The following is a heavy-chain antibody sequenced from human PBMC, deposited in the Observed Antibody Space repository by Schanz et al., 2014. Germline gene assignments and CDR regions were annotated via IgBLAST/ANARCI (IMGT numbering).Heavy chain of an antibody. CDR2: LSGSGAGT. CDR3: AKHVRSLTGNDY. J-gene: IGHJ4*02. CDR1: GFTFSTYY. Sequence: EVQLLESGGGLVQPGGSLRLSCAASGFTFSTYYMNWIRQAPGKGLEWVSTLSGSGAGTFYADSVKGRFTISRDNSENTLYLQMNSLRAEDTAVYYCAKHVRSLTGNDYWGQGTLVTVSS. V-gene: IGHV3-23*01. D-gene: IGHD3-9*01.